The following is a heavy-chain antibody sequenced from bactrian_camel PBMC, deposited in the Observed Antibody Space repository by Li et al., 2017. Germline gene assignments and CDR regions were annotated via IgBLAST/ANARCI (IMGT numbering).Heavy chain of an antibody. V-gene: IGHV3S53*01. D-gene: IGHD6*01. CDR3: AAVRYGGIWYPLCRARSADFGY. CDR2: INSDGTA. Sequence: HVQLVESGGGLVQPGGSLRLSCAASAASGITTSDYAMAWFRQAPGKEREGIATINSDGTATYAESVKGRFTISKDNAKKTLYLQMNSLKPEDTAMYYCAAVRYGGIWYPLCRARSADFGYWGQGTQVTVS. CDR1: GITTSDYA. J-gene: IGHJ6*01.